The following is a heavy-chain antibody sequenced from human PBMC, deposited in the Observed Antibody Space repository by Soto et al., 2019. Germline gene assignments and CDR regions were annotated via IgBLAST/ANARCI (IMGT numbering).Heavy chain of an antibody. J-gene: IGHJ5*02. CDR2: IDPSDSYT. Sequence: GESLKISCKGSGYSFTSYWISWVRQMPGKGLEWMGRIDPSDSYTNYSPSFQGHVTISADKSISTAYLQWSSLKASDTAMYYCATSGGEYQLLYSWFDPWGQGTLVTVYS. D-gene: IGHD2-2*02. CDR1: GYSFTSYW. V-gene: IGHV5-10-1*01. CDR3: ATSGGEYQLLYSWFDP.